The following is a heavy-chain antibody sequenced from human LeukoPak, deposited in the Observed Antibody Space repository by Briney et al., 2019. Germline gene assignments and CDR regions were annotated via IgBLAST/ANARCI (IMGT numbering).Heavy chain of an antibody. J-gene: IGHJ1*01. CDR1: GFTFSSYS. V-gene: IGHV3-23*01. CDR2: ISGSGGST. CDR3: AKGVRSSGYYYVYFQH. Sequence: GGSLRLSCAASGFTFSSYSMNWVRQAPGKGLEWVSAISGSGGSTYYADSVKGRFTISRDNSKNTLYLQMNSLRAEDTAVYYCAKGVRSSGYYYVYFQHWGQGTLVTVSS. D-gene: IGHD3-22*01.